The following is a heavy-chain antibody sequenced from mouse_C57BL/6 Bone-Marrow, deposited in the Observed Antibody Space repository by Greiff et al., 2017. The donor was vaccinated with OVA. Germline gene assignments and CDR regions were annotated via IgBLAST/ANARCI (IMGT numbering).Heavy chain of an antibody. V-gene: IGHV14-4*01. D-gene: IGHD4-1*01. CDR2: IDPENGDT. CDR1: GFNIKDDY. CDR3: TLGLYAMDY. J-gene: IGHJ4*01. Sequence: EVKLQESGAELVRPGASVKLSCTASGFNIKDDYMHWVKQRPEQGLEWIGWIDPENGDTEYASKFQGKATITADTSSNTAYLQLSSLTSEDTAVYYCTLGLYAMDYWGQGTSVTVSS.